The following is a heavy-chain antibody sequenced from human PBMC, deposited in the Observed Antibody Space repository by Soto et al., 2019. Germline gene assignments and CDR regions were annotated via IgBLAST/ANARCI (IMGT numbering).Heavy chain of an antibody. CDR3: ARGREARHGPNWFDP. V-gene: IGHV1-8*01. CDR1: GYTFTSYD. J-gene: IGHJ5*02. CDR2: MNPNSGNT. Sequence: ASVKVSCKASGYTFTSYDINWVRQATGQGLEWMGWMNPNSGNTGYAQKLQGRVTMTRNTSISTAYMELSSLRSEDTAVYYCARGREARHGPNWFDPWGQGTLVTVSS. D-gene: IGHD6-6*01.